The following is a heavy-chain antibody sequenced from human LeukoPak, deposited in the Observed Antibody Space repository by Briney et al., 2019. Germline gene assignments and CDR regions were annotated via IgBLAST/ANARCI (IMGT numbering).Heavy chain of an antibody. CDR3: ARDMANGVFTDY. D-gene: IGHD2-8*01. CDR1: GFTFSSYG. J-gene: IGHJ4*02. V-gene: IGHV3-30*03. Sequence: PGGSLRLSCAASGFTFSSYGMHWVRQAPGKGLEWVAVISYDGSNKYYADSVKGRFTISRDNSKNTLYLQMNSLRAEDTAVYYCARDMANGVFTDYWGQGTLVTVSS. CDR2: ISYDGSNK.